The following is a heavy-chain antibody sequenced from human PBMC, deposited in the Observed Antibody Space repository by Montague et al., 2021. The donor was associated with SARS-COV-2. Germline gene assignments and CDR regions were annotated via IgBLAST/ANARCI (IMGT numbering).Heavy chain of an antibody. CDR2: IDWDDDK. Sequence: PALVKPTQTLTLTCTFSGFSLSTSGVCVSWIRQPPGKALEWLALIDWDDDKYYSTSLKTRLTISKDTSKNQVVLTMTNMDPVDTATYYCARMTTVTYPYYYYGMDVWGQGTTVTVSS. CDR3: ARMTTVTYPYYYYGMDV. D-gene: IGHD4-11*01. J-gene: IGHJ6*02. CDR1: GFSLSTSGVC. V-gene: IGHV2-70*01.